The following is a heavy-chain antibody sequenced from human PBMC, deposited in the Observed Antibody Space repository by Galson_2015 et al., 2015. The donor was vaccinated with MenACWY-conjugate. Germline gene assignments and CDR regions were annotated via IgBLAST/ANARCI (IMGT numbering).Heavy chain of an antibody. CDR2: IYYSGST. D-gene: IGHD4-23*01. CDR1: GGSLTAYY. CDR3: ARQNGGNSAFLTGWYFQH. Sequence: ETLSLTCSVSGGSLTAYYWAWIRQPPGKGLEWIGSIYYSGSTYYNPSLKSRVTISVDTSKNQFSLKLSSVTAADTAVYYCARQNGGNSAFLTGWYFQHWGQGTLVTVSS. V-gene: IGHV4-39*01. J-gene: IGHJ1*01.